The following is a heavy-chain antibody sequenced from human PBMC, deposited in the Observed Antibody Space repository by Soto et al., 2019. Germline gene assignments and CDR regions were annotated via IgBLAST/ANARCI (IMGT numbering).Heavy chain of an antibody. Sequence: EVQLLESGGGLVQPGGSLRLSCVASAFSFSSYAMSWVRQAPGKGLEWVSVISSSDGSTYYADSVKGRFTISRDNSKNTLYLQMNSLRAEDTAVYYCARDRERDAWYEDYWGQGTLVTVSS. CDR3: ARDRERDAWYEDY. V-gene: IGHV3-23*01. CDR2: ISSSDGST. CDR1: AFSFSSYA. J-gene: IGHJ4*02. D-gene: IGHD6-13*01.